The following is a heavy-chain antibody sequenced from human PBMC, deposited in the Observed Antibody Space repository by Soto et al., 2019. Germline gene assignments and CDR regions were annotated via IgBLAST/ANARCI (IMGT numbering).Heavy chain of an antibody. Sequence: QVQLVQSGAEVKKPGASVKVSCKASGYTFTSYGISWVRQAPGQGLEWMGWISAYNGNTNYAQKLQGRVTMTTDTSTSTGYMELRSLRSNDTAVYYCARAYRDIVATSGGGYWGQGTLVTVSS. CDR3: ARAYRDIVATSGGGY. CDR2: ISAYNGNT. V-gene: IGHV1-18*01. J-gene: IGHJ4*02. D-gene: IGHD5-12*01. CDR1: GYTFTSYG.